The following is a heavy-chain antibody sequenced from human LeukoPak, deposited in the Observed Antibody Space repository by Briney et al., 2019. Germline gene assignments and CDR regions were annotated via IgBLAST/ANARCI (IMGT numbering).Heavy chain of an antibody. J-gene: IGHJ4*02. CDR1: GGSFSGYY. V-gene: IGHV4-34*01. Sequence: SETLSLTCAVYGGSFSGYYWSWIRQPPGKGLEWIGEINHSGSTNYNPSLKSRVTISVDTSKNQFSLKLSSVTAADTAVYYCARWDRYCSGGSCYSFGGYWGQGTLVTVSS. CDR3: ARWDRYCSGGSCYSFGGY. CDR2: INHSGST. D-gene: IGHD2-15*01.